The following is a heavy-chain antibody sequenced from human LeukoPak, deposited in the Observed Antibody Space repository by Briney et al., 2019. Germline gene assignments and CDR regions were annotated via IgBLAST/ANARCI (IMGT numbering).Heavy chain of an antibody. Sequence: GGPLRLSCAASGFTFSSYAMSWVRQAPGKGLEWVSAISGSGGSTYYADSVKGRFTISRDNSKNALYLQMNSLRAEDTAVYYCAKDRHSSGFEPFDYWGQGTLVTVSS. CDR2: ISGSGGST. J-gene: IGHJ4*02. V-gene: IGHV3-23*01. D-gene: IGHD6-19*01. CDR3: AKDRHSSGFEPFDY. CDR1: GFTFSSYA.